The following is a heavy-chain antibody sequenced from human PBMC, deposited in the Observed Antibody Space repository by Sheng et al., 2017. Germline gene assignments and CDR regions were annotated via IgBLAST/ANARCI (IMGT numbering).Heavy chain of an antibody. CDR2: ITGSGTDT. Sequence: EVQLLESGGGLVQPGGSLRLSCAASGFTFRSYAMNWVRQAPGKVMEWVSSITGSGTDTYYAGSVKGRFTISRDNSKNTLYLQVNSLRAEDTAIYYCAKAHEAGNCNGFRCYALDYWGQGTLVTVSS. CDR1: GFTFRSYA. D-gene: IGHD2-2*01. CDR3: AKAHEAGNCNGFRCYALDY. V-gene: IGHV3-23*01. J-gene: IGHJ4*02.